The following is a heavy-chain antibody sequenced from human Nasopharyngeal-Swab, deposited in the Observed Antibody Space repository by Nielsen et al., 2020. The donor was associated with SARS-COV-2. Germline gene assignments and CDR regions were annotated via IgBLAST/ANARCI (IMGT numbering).Heavy chain of an antibody. CDR3: ARVGITGKGFDP. CDR2: IYYGST. Sequence: SETLSLTCAVSGTFINSGAYSWSWIRQPPGKRLEFIGYIYYGSTYYTPSLKSRLTISVDTSNNQFSLRLNSLTAADTAVYYCARVGITGKGFDPWGQGTLVTVSS. CDR1: GTFINSGAYS. D-gene: IGHD1-1*01. J-gene: IGHJ5*02. V-gene: IGHV4-30-4*07.